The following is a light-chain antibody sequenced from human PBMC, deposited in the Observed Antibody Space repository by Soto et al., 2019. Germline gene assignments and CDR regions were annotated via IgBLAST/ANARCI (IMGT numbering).Light chain of an antibody. Sequence: EIVLTQSPATLSLSPGERATLSCRASQSVGIYLGWYQQRPGQAPRLLIYDASNRAAGIPGRFSGSGSGTDFTLTINSLEPVDFAVYYCQYRNTWPPAFGQGTRLEIK. CDR2: DAS. V-gene: IGKV3-11*01. CDR3: QYRNTWPPA. J-gene: IGKJ5*01. CDR1: QSVGIY.